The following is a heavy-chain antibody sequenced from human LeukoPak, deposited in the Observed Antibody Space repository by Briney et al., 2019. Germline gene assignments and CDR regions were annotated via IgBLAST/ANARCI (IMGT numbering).Heavy chain of an antibody. D-gene: IGHD1-26*01. CDR3: ARHGGSYDFDF. J-gene: IGHJ4*02. V-gene: IGHV4-59*08. CDR2: IYYSGTP. CDR1: GGSISSYY. Sequence: SETLSLTCTVSGGSISSYYWSWIRQPPGKGLEWIGYIYYSGTPNYNPTLKSRVTMSVDTSKNQFSLKLSSVTAADTAVYYCARHGGSYDFDFWGQGTLVTVSS.